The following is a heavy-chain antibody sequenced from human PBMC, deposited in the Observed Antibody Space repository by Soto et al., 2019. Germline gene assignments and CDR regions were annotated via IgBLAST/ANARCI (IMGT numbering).Heavy chain of an antibody. CDR3: AKETYSGPLDY. D-gene: IGHD2-15*01. J-gene: IGHJ4*02. V-gene: IGHV3-30*18. CDR1: GFTFSSYG. Sequence: QVQLVESGGGVVQPGRSLRLSCAASGFTFSSYGMHWVRQAPGKGLEWVAVISYDGSNKYYADAVKGHFTISRDNSKTTLYLQMNSLRAEDTAVYYCAKETYSGPLDYWGQGTLVTVSS. CDR2: ISYDGSNK.